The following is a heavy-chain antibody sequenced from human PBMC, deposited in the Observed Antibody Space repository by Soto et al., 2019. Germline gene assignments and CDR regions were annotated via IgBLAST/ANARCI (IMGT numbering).Heavy chain of an antibody. CDR3: ARALFPDVDIYAMDV. J-gene: IGHJ6*02. V-gene: IGHV3-33*01. CDR1: GFTFSDHA. CDR2: IWNDGSNK. Sequence: GVSLRLSCAASGFTFSDHAMHWVRQAPGKGREWLAIIWNDGSNKFYAGSVKGRFTISRDNSKNTVYLQMNTLSAEDTAVYYCARALFPDVDIYAMDVWGQGTTVTVSS. D-gene: IGHD2-2*03.